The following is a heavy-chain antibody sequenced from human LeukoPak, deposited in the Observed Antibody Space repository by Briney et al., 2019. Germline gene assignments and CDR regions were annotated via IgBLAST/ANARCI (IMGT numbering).Heavy chain of an antibody. CDR3: ARDRPEYYYDSSGYYYTDQLDY. Sequence: ASVKVSCKASGGTFSSYGISWVRQAPGQGLEWMGWISAYNGNTNYAQKLQGRVTMTTDTSTSTAYMELRSLRSDDTAVYYCARDRPEYYYDSSGYYYTDQLDYWGQGTLVTVSS. V-gene: IGHV1-18*01. CDR1: GGTFSSYG. J-gene: IGHJ4*02. CDR2: ISAYNGNT. D-gene: IGHD3-22*01.